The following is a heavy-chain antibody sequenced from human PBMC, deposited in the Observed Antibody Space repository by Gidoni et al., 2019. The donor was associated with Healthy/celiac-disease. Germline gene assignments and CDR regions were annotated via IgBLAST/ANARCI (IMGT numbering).Heavy chain of an antibody. CDR2: ISYDGSNK. D-gene: IGHD4-17*01. CDR3: AKDLRHDYGDYVFDY. J-gene: IGHJ4*02. CDR1: GFTFSRYG. V-gene: IGHV3-30*18. Sequence: QVQLVESGGGVVQPGRSLRLSCAASGFTFSRYGMHWVRQAPGKGLEWVAVISYDGSNKYYADSVKGRFTISRDNSKNTLYLQMNSLRAEDTAVYYCAKDLRHDYGDYVFDYWGQGTLVTVSS.